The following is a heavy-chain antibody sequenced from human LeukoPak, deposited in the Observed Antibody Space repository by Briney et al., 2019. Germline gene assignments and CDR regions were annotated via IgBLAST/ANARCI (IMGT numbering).Heavy chain of an antibody. CDR2: INSDGSTT. Sequence: GGSLRLSCGASGFXFSNYWMCWVRQAPGKGLVCVSRINSDGSTTTYADSVKGRFTISRDNAKNTLYLQMNSLRAEDSALYYCARIRESLGLGAFDIWGQGTMVTVSS. CDR1: GFXFSNYW. J-gene: IGHJ3*02. CDR3: ARIRESLGLGAFDI. V-gene: IGHV3-74*03. D-gene: IGHD7-27*01.